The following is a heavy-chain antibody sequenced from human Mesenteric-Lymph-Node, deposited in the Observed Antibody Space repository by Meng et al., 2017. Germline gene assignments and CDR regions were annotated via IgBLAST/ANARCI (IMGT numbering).Heavy chain of an antibody. J-gene: IGHJ4*02. Sequence: QVQLQSSGPGLVGPSQTLSLTCTVSCGSMSSGNYYWSWIRQPPGKGLEWIGYIHHSGSAYYNPSLKRRVSISVDTSKNQFSLNLNSMTAADTAVYYCASFDHIPRRNYFDYWGQGTLVTVSS. CDR2: IHHSGSA. D-gene: IGHD2-21*01. CDR3: ASFDHIPRRNYFDY. CDR1: CGSMSSGNYY. V-gene: IGHV4-30-4*01.